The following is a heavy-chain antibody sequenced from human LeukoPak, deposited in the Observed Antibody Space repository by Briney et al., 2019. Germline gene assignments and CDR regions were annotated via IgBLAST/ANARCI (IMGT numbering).Heavy chain of an antibody. Sequence: GGSLRLSCAASGFTFDDYGMSWVRQAPGKGLEWVSGINWNGGSTGYADSVKGRFAISRDNAKNSLYLQMNSLRAEDTALYYCARAGIAAAGTFSNWFDPWGQGTLVTVSS. CDR2: INWNGGST. D-gene: IGHD6-13*01. CDR1: GFTFDDYG. CDR3: ARAGIAAAGTFSNWFDP. V-gene: IGHV3-20*04. J-gene: IGHJ5*02.